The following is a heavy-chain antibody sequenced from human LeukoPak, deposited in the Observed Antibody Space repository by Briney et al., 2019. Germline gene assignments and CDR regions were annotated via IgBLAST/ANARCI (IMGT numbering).Heavy chain of an antibody. Sequence: GGSLRLSCAASGLTFSSYGMHWVRQAPGKGLEWVAVIWYDGSNKYYADSVKGRFTISRDNSKNTLYLQMNSLRAEDTAVYYCARSGYYYDSSGYYDLQPFDYWGQGTLVTVSS. CDR3: ARSGYYYDSSGYYDLQPFDY. CDR2: IWYDGSNK. CDR1: GLTFSSYG. V-gene: IGHV3-33*01. D-gene: IGHD3-22*01. J-gene: IGHJ4*02.